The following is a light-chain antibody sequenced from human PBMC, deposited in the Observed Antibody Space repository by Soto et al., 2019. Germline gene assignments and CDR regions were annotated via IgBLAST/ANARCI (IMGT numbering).Light chain of an antibody. CDR3: SSYTSISTLYV. CDR2: EVS. J-gene: IGLJ1*01. Sequence: QCVLTQPASVSGSPGQSLTISCTGTNSDVGGYNYVSWYQQHPGKAPELMIYEVSHRPSGVSNRFSGSKSDNTASLTISGLQAEDEADYYCSSYTSISTLYVFGTGTKVTVL. CDR1: NSDVGGYNY. V-gene: IGLV2-14*01.